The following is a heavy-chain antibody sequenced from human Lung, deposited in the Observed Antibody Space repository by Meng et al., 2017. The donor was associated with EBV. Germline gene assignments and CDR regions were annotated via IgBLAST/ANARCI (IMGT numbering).Heavy chain of an antibody. Sequence: QGQVVQSGAEVKKPGSSVKVSCRTSGGTFRSDAVSWVRQAPGQGLEWMGGLIPMSDAPHYAQKFQGRVTITADESTSTHYMDLSGLRSDDTALYYCASESGRGFTPDYWGQGTLVTVPS. D-gene: IGHD3-10*01. CDR3: ASESGRGFTPDY. CDR2: LIPMSDAP. CDR1: GGTFRSDA. J-gene: IGHJ4*02. V-gene: IGHV1-69*01.